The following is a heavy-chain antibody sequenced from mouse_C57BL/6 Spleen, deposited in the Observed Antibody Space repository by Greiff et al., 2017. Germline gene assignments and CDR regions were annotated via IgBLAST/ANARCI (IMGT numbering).Heavy chain of an antibody. CDR2: ISSGSSTI. V-gene: IGHV5-17*01. Sequence: EVKLMESGGGLVKPGGSLKLSCAASGFTFSDYGMHWVRQAPEKGLEWVAYISSGSSTIYYADTVKGRFTISRDNAKNTLFLQMTSLRSEDTAMYYCASWLLRGFAYWGQGTLVTVSA. D-gene: IGHD2-3*01. CDR1: GFTFSDYG. CDR3: ASWLLRGFAY. J-gene: IGHJ3*01.